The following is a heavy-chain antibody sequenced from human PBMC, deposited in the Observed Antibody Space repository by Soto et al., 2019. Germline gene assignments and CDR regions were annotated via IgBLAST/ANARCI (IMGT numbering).Heavy chain of an antibody. V-gene: IGHV3-23*01. J-gene: IGHJ4*02. CDR3: ARDRYSSSWYLPQQPLYYFDY. CDR2: ISSNGGTT. CDR1: GFTFSTYL. D-gene: IGHD6-13*01. Sequence: GGSLRLSCAASGFTFSTYLMAWVRQAPGKGLEWVSTISSNGGTTYYADSVKGRFTISRDDSTNTLYLQMNSLRAEDTAVYYCARDRYSSSWYLPQQPLYYFDYWGQGTLVTVSS.